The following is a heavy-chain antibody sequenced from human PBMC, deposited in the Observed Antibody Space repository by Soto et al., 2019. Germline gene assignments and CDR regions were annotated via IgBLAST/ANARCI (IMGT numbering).Heavy chain of an antibody. CDR2: INPSGGST. CDR3: ARDGVLGYSSSWYFDY. V-gene: IGHV1-46*03. J-gene: IGHJ4*02. D-gene: IGHD6-13*01. Sequence: ASVKVSCKASGYTFSSYAMHWVRQAPGQGLEWMGIINPSGGSTSYAQKFQGRVTMTRDTSTSTVYMELSSLRSEDTAVYYCARDGVLGYSSSWYFDYWGQGTLVTVSS. CDR1: GYTFSSYA.